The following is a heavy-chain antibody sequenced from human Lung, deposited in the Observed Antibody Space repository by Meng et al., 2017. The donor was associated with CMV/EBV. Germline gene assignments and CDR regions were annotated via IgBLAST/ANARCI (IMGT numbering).Heavy chain of an antibody. V-gene: IGHV3-21*01. CDR3: ATGMGTGYISD. Sequence: SCAASGFTFSSYSMNWVRQAPGKGLEWVSMISSNSRYIYYADSVKGRFTISRDNAENTLYLQMNNLRADDTAVYYCATGMGTGYISDWDQGTLVTVSS. J-gene: IGHJ4*02. CDR2: ISSNSRYI. CDR1: GFTFSSYS. D-gene: IGHD6-19*01.